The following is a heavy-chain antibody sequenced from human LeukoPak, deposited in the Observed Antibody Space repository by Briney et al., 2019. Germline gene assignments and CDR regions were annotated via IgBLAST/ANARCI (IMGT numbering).Heavy chain of an antibody. Sequence: GGSLRLSCAASGVTFGIYDMSWVRQTPGKGLEWVSSISGSGGNTVYADSVKGRFTISRDNSKNTLYLQMNSLKVEDTAVYYCAMDEGGDPSCYYQVGGQGTLVTVSS. D-gene: IGHD3-22*01. CDR3: AMDEGGDPSCYYQV. CDR2: ISGSGGNT. J-gene: IGHJ4*02. V-gene: IGHV3-23*01. CDR1: GVTFGIYD.